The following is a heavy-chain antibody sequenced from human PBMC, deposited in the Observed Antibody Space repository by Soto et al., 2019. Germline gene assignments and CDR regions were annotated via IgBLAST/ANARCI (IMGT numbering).Heavy chain of an antibody. CDR2: IKQGGSGK. V-gene: IGHV3-7*01. J-gene: IGHJ4*02. Sequence: GGSLRLSCAASGFTFSGYWMSWVRQAPGKGLEWVANIKQGGSGKYYVDSVKGRFTISRDNAKNSLYLLMNSLRAEDTAVYYCAKGVRYYDSSGYYSGHYWGQGTLVTVSS. CDR1: GFTFSGYW. D-gene: IGHD3-22*01. CDR3: AKGVRYYDSSGYYSGHY.